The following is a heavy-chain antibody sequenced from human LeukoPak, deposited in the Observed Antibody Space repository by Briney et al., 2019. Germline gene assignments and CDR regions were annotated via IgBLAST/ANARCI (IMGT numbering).Heavy chain of an antibody. CDR3: AKGSSDCTNGVCYFFDFDY. J-gene: IGHJ4*02. V-gene: IGHV3-23*01. Sequence: GGSLRLSCAASGFTFSSHAMSWVRQAPGKGLEWVSGISGSAGVTYSADSVKGRFTISRDNSKNTLYLHMTSLRAEDTAVYYCAKGSSDCTNGVCYFFDFDYWGQGTLVTVSS. CDR2: ISGSAGVT. D-gene: IGHD2-8*01. CDR1: GFTFSSHA.